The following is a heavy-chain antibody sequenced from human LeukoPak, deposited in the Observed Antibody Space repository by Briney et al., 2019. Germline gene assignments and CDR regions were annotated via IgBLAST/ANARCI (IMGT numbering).Heavy chain of an antibody. V-gene: IGHV3-23*01. Sequence: PGGSLRLSCTASGFAFSVYAMSWLRQPPGKGLEWVSTINANSGTTSYAASVRGRFTISRDNSKNTLYLQTNSLRAEDTAVYYCARILGYCSGGSCYSGRLDYWGQGTPVTVSS. J-gene: IGHJ4*02. CDR2: INANSGTT. CDR1: GFAFSVYA. D-gene: IGHD2-15*01. CDR3: ARILGYCSGGSCYSGRLDY.